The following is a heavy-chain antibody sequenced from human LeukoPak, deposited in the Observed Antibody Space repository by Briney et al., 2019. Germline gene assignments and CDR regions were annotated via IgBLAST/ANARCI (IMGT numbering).Heavy chain of an antibody. CDR3: ATVGYCSSTSCARGFDY. Sequence: GASVKVSCKVSGYTLTELSMHWVRQAPGKGLEWMGGFDPEDGETIYAQKFQGRVTMTEDTSTDTAYMELSSLRSEDTAVYYCATVGYCSSTSCARGFDYWGQGTLVTVSS. CDR2: FDPEDGET. J-gene: IGHJ4*02. CDR1: GYTLTELS. V-gene: IGHV1-24*01. D-gene: IGHD2-2*03.